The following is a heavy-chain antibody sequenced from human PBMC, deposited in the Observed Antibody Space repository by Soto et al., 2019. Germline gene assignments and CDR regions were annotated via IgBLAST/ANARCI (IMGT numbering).Heavy chain of an antibody. D-gene: IGHD6-19*01. CDR3: VRDGAVAGNINFDF. J-gene: IGHJ4*02. V-gene: IGHV1-3*01. CDR1: GYTFTNYG. CDR2: INAGDGNT. Sequence: ASVKVSCKASGYTFTNYGVHWVRQAPGQRLEWMGWINAGDGNTKNSRNFQGRVTITRDTSASTAYMELSSPRSEDTAVYYCVRDGAVAGNINFDFWGQGTLVTVSS.